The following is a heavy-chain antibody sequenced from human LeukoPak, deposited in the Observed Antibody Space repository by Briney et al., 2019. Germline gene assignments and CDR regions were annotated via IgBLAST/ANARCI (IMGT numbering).Heavy chain of an antibody. CDR1: GGTFSSYA. J-gene: IGHJ4*02. Sequence: PGSSVKVSCKASGGTFSSYAISWVRQAPGQGLEWMGGIIPIFGTANYAQTFQGRVTITTDESTSTAYMELSSLRSEDTAVYYCARGSNYDFWSGYFDYWGQGTLVTVSS. CDR2: IIPIFGTA. V-gene: IGHV1-69*05. D-gene: IGHD3-3*01. CDR3: ARGSNYDFWSGYFDY.